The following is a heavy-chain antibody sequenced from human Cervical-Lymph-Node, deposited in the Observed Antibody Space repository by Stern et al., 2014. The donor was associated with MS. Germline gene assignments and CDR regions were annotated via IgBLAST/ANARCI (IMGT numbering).Heavy chain of an antibody. CDR3: ATNILTDYKDLVNY. D-gene: IGHD3-9*01. CDR1: GFTFNVAHY. J-gene: IGHJ4*02. Sequence: QVQLVESEAEVKQPGASVNVSCKASGFTFNVAHYIHLVRQAPGQGLEWMGRSHPKRGVTNYSQEVQGRVTMTRDTSIGTVYMELNRLRSDDPAVYYCATNILTDYKDLVNYWGQGTLLTVSS. CDR2: SHPKRGVT. V-gene: IGHV1-2*06.